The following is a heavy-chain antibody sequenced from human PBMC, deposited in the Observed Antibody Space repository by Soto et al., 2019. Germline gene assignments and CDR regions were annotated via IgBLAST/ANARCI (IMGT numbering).Heavy chain of an antibody. Sequence: SVEVSCKASGGPYNSFAISWVRQAPGQGLGWIGGIIPVFGTATYAQKFKGRVTITAEESTSTAYMELSSLTSEDTAVYYCARFLGGAXSYYDGQNYNYYNGMDVWGQGTTVTVSS. V-gene: IGHV1-69*13. CDR2: IIPVFGTA. CDR1: GGPYNSFA. CDR3: ARFLGGAXSYYDGQNYNYYNGMDV. D-gene: IGHD3-10*01. J-gene: IGHJ6*02.